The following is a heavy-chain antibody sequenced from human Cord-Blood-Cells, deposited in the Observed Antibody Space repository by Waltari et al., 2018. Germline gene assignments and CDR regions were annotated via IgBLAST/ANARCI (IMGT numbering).Heavy chain of an antibody. Sequence: QVQLVQSGAEVKKPGASVKVSCKASGYTFTGYYMHWVRQAPGQGLEWMGWINPNSGGTNYAQKFQGWVTMTRDTSISTAYMELSRLRSDDTAVYYCAREAPVGWYSSGWYWYFDLWGRGTLVTVSS. CDR3: AREAPVGWYSSGWYWYFDL. CDR2: INPNSGGT. CDR1: GYTFTGYY. J-gene: IGHJ2*01. D-gene: IGHD6-19*01. V-gene: IGHV1-2*04.